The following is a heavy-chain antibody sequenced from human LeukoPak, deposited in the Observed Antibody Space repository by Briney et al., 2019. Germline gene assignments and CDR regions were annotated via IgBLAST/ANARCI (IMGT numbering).Heavy chain of an antibody. CDR3: ARRAGDYSHPYDY. CDR2: ISVSGHKT. Sequence: GGSLRLSCAASGFTFSSYGMSWVRQAPGKGLEWVSGISVSGHKTYHADSVKGRFTISRDNSNNMVYLQMNNLRAEDTAVYYCARRAGDYSHPYDYWGQGTLVTVSS. D-gene: IGHD3-22*01. CDR1: GFTFSSYG. J-gene: IGHJ4*02. V-gene: IGHV3-23*01.